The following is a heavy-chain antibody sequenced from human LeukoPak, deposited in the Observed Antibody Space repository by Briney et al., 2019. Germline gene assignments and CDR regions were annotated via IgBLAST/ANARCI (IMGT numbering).Heavy chain of an antibody. CDR2: IIPIFGTA. CDR1: VGTFIIYA. Sequence: ASVTVSCKASVGTFIIYAISWVRQAPGQGREWMGGIIPIFGTANYAQKFQGRVTITADESTSTAYMELSSLRSEDTAVYYCARDVRSGGSRGVRGPAEYFQHWGQGTLVTVSS. D-gene: IGHD2-15*01. J-gene: IGHJ1*01. CDR3: ARDVRSGGSRGVRGPAEYFQH. V-gene: IGHV1-69*13.